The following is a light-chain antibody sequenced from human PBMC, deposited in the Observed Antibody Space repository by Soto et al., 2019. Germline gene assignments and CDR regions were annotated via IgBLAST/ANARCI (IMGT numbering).Light chain of an antibody. CDR3: QSSDSSGTDVV. V-gene: IGLV3-25*03. CDR1: ALPKQY. J-gene: IGLJ3*02. Sequence: SYELTQPPSVSVSPGQTARITCSGDALPKQYAYWYQQKPGQAPVLVIYKDSERPSRIPERFSGSSSGTTVTLTISGVQAEDEAVYYCQSSDSSGTDVVFGGGTKVTVL. CDR2: KDS.